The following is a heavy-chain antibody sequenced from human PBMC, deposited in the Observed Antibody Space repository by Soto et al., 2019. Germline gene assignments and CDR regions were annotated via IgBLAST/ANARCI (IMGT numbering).Heavy chain of an antibody. V-gene: IGHV3-33*01. J-gene: IGHJ6*02. CDR3: ARGGGVLRSDYYYGMDV. CDR1: GFTFSSYG. D-gene: IGHD3-16*01. Sequence: QVQLVESGGGVVQPGRSLRLSCAASGFTFSSYGMHWVRQAPGKGLELVAVIWYDGSNKYYADSVKGRFTISRDNSKNTLYLQMNSLRAEDTAVYYCARGGGVLRSDYYYGMDVWGQGTTVTVSS. CDR2: IWYDGSNK.